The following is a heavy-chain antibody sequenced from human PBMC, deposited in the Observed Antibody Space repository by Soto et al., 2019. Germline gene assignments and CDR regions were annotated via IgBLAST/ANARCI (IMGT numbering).Heavy chain of an antibody. J-gene: IGHJ5*02. V-gene: IGHV4-59*08. D-gene: IGHD4-4*01. Sequence: SETLALTCTVSGGSIAGYYWSWIRQPPGKGPEWIGNIHYSGSTNYNPSLKSRVTISVDTSKNQFSLRLSSVTAAETAVYYCARHSYYSNPLRFDPWGQGTLVTVSS. CDR2: IHYSGST. CDR1: GGSIAGYY. CDR3: ARHSYYSNPLRFDP.